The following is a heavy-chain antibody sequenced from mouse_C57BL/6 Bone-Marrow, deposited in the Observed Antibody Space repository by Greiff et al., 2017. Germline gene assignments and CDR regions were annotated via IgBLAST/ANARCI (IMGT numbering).Heavy chain of an antibody. CDR2: IHPNSGST. D-gene: IGHD1-1*01. V-gene: IGHV1-64*01. CDR1: GYTFTSYW. J-gene: IGHJ1*03. CDR3: ARSDYYGSRTWYFDV. Sequence: QVQLQQSGAELVKPGASVKLSCKASGYTFTSYWMHWVKQRPGQGLEWIGMIHPNSGSTNYNEKFKSKATLTVDKSSSTAYMQLSSLTSEDSAVYYCARSDYYGSRTWYFDVWGTGTTVTVSS.